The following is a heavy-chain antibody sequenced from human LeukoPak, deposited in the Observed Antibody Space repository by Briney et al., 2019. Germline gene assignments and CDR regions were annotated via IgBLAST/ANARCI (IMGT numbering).Heavy chain of an antibody. V-gene: IGHV3-21*01. D-gene: IGHD3-3*01. J-gene: IGHJ4*02. Sequence: PGGSLRLSCAASGFTFSSYSMNWVRQAPWKGLEWVSSISSSSSYIYYADSVKGRFTISRDNAKNSLYLQMNSLRAEDTAVYYCARDSNRYTIFGPIDYWGQGTLVTVSS. CDR3: ARDSNRYTIFGPIDY. CDR2: ISSSSSYI. CDR1: GFTFSSYS.